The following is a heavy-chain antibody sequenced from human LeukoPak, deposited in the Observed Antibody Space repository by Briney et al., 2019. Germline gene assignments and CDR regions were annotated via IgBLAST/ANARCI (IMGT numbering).Heavy chain of an antibody. V-gene: IGHV4-39*01. CDR1: GGSVASSSYY. D-gene: IGHD2-21*02. J-gene: IGHJ5*01. Sequence: PSETLSLTCTLSGGSVASSSYYWASIRQPPGQGLEWIACVYYSGPTFYTPSFKSRASMSVHPSSGKFSLMLLSVTLAHPGLSFCARQTLRGPGVTGPQQLRWFDAWGGGTQVVVS. CDR3: ARQTLRGPGVTGPQQLRWFDA. CDR2: VYYSGPT.